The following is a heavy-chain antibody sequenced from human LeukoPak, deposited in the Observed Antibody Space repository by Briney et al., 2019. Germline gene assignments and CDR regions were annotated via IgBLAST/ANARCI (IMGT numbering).Heavy chain of an antibody. J-gene: IGHJ4*02. CDR1: GVTFSSYS. V-gene: IGHV3-48*01. CDR2: ISSSSSTI. CDR3: ARDRGYSGYDDFDY. Sequence: PGGSLTLSCAASGVTFSSYSMSWVRQAPGKGLEWVSYISSSSSTIYYADSVKGRFTISRDNAKNSLYLQMNSLRAEDTAVYYCARDRGYSGYDDFDYWGQGTLVTVSS. D-gene: IGHD5-12*01.